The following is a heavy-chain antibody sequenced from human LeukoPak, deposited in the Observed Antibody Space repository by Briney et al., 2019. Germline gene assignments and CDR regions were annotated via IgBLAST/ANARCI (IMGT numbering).Heavy chain of an antibody. CDR1: GVSISSSNSY. V-gene: IGHV4-61*05. J-gene: IGHJ2*01. CDR2: IYYSGST. D-gene: IGHD4-17*01. CDR3: ARVPTSTDYGDYGGVDWYFDL. Sequence: PSETLSLTCTVSGVSISSSNSYWGWIRQPPGKGLEWIGYIYYSGSTNYNPSLKSRVTISVDTSKNQFSLKLSSVTAADTAVYYCARVPTSTDYGDYGGVDWYFDLWGRGTLVTVSS.